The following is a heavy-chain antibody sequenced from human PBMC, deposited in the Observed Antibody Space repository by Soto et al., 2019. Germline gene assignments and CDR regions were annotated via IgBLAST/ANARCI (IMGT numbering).Heavy chain of an antibody. J-gene: IGHJ6*02. D-gene: IGHD5-12*01. V-gene: IGHV1-46*01. CDR3: ARDPMVATIHHYYYYAMEV. Sequence: ASVKVSCKASGYTFTSYYMHWVRQAPGQGLEWMGIINPSGGSTSYAQKFQGRVTMTRDTSTSTVYMELSSLRSEDTAVYYCARDPMVATIHHYYYYAMEVWGQGTTVTVSS. CDR1: GYTFTSYY. CDR2: INPSGGST.